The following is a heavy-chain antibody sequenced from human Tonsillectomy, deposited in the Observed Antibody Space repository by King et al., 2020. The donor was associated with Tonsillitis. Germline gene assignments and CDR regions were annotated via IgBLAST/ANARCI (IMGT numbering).Heavy chain of an antibody. CDR2: ISGSGSTI. V-gene: IGHV3-48*01. Sequence: VQLVESGGGLVQPGGSLRLSCTASRFTFSSYGMSWVRQAPGKGLEWLSYISGSGSTIHYGDSVKGRFTISRDNAKSSLYLQMNSLRAEDTALYYCARSFCSGSFDYYFDYWGQGTLVTVSS. D-gene: IGHD3-10*02. J-gene: IGHJ4*02. CDR1: RFTFSSYG. CDR3: ARSFCSGSFDYYFDY.